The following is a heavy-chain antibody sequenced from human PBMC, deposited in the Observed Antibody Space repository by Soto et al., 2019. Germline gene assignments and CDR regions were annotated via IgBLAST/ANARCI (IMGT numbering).Heavy chain of an antibody. V-gene: IGHV1-18*01. D-gene: IGHD6-6*01. Sequence: ASVKVSCKASGYTFTSYGISWVRQAPGQGLEWMGWISAYNGNTNYAQKLQGRVTMTTDTSTSTAYMELRSLRSDDTAVYYCARDSSSSEYYYYYYGMDVWGQGTTVTVSS. CDR3: ARDSSSSEYYYYYYGMDV. J-gene: IGHJ6*02. CDR2: ISAYNGNT. CDR1: GYTFTSYG.